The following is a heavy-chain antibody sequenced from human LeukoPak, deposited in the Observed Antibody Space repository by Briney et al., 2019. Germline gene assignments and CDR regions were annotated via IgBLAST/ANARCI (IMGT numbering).Heavy chain of an antibody. D-gene: IGHD1-20*01. CDR1: GFTFSSYA. J-gene: IGHJ6*03. V-gene: IGHV3-23*01. CDR3: AKNRGNWNYYYYYYMDV. CDR2: ISGSGGST. Sequence: GGSLRLSCAASGFTFSSYAMSWVRQAPGKGLEWVSAISGSGGSTYYADSVKGRFTISRDNSKNPLYLQMNSLRAEDTAVYYWAKNRGNWNYYYYYYMDVWGKGTTVTVSS.